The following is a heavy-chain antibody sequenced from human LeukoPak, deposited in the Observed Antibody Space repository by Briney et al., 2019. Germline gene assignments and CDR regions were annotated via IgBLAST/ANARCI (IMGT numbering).Heavy chain of an antibody. D-gene: IGHD6-13*01. Sequence: SETLSLTCTVSGGSISSSSYYWGWIPQPPGKGLEWIGSIYYSGSTYYNPSLKSRVTISVDTSKNQFSLKLSSVTAADTAVYYCARLGIAAGDYWGQGTLVTVSS. CDR2: IYYSGST. CDR3: ARLGIAAGDY. J-gene: IGHJ4*02. V-gene: IGHV4-39*01. CDR1: GGSISSSSYY.